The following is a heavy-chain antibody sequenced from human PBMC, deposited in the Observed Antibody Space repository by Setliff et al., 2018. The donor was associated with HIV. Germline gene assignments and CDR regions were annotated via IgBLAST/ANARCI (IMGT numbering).Heavy chain of an antibody. CDR3: ARRKYYYDSTAYFHYKYYGLDV. CDR2: INQDGSEK. D-gene: IGHD3-22*01. CDR1: GFPFSSYY. V-gene: IGHV3-7*01. J-gene: IGHJ6*02. Sequence: ETLRLSCAASGFPFSSYYMGWVRQSAGKGLEWLANINQDGSEKKYVDSVKGRFILSRDNAKNSLYLQMNSLRAEDTAVYYCARRKYYYDSTAYFHYKYYGLDVWGQGTTVTVSS.